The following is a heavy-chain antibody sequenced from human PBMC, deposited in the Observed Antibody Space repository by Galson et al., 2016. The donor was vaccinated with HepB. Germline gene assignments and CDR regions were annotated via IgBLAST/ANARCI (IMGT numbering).Heavy chain of an antibody. CDR1: GFSFSDQY. Sequence: SLRLSCAASGFSFSDQYMDWVRQAPGKGLEWVGRSRNKASSYTTEYVASVRGRFTISRDDSKDSLYLQMNSLKTEDTAVYYCASLWGLLRGYWGQGTLVTVSS. CDR3: ASLWGLLRGY. CDR2: SRNKASSYTT. J-gene: IGHJ4*02. D-gene: IGHD1-26*01. V-gene: IGHV3-72*01.